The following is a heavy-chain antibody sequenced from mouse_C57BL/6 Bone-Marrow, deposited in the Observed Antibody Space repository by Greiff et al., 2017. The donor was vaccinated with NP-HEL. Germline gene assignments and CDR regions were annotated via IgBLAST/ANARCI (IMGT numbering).Heavy chain of an antibody. V-gene: IGHV5-9-1*02. CDR1: GFTFSSYA. J-gene: IGHJ2*01. D-gene: IGHD4-1*01. Sequence: EVMLVESGEGLVKPGGSLKLSCAASGFTFSSYAMSWVRQTPEKRLEWVAYISSGGDYIYYADTVKGRFPISRDNARNTLYLQMSSLKSEDTAMYYCTREGGNWDCYFDYWGQGTTLTVSS. CDR2: ISSGGDYI. CDR3: TREGGNWDCYFDY.